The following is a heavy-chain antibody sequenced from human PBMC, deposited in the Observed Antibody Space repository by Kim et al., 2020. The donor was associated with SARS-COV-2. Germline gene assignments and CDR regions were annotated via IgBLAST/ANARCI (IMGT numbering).Heavy chain of an antibody. D-gene: IGHD6-13*01. CDR1: GFTFDDYA. V-gene: IGHV3-43*02. CDR2: ISGDGGST. CDR3: AKDIRYSSSWYVRGYYYGMDV. Sequence: GGSLRLSCAASGFTFDDYAMHWVRQVPGKGLEWVSLISGDGGSTYYADSVKGRFTISRDNSKNSLYLQMNSLRTEDTALYYCAKDIRYSSSWYVRGYYYGMDVWGQGTTVTVSS. J-gene: IGHJ6*02.